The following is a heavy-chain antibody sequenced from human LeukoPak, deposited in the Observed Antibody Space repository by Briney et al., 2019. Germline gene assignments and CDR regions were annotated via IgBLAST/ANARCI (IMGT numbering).Heavy chain of an antibody. J-gene: IGHJ4*02. CDR1: GYTFTSYA. CDR3: ARDDVHYYDSSGYGDY. D-gene: IGHD3-22*01. Sequence: ASVKVSCKASGYTFTSYAMHWVRQAPGQRLEWMGWINPGNGNTKYSQKFQGRVTISRDTSANTAYMELSSLRSEDTAVYYCARDDVHYYDSSGYGDYWGQGTLVTVSS. CDR2: INPGNGNT. V-gene: IGHV1-3*01.